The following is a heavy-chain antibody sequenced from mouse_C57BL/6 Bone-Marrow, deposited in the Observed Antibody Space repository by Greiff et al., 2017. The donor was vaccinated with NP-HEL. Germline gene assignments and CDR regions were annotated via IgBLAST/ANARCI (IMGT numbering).Heavy chain of an antibody. Sequence: QVQLQQSGAELVKPGASVKLSCKASGYTFTEYTIHWVKQRSGQGLEWIGGFYPGSGSIKYNEKFKDKATLTADKSSSTVYMELSRLTSEASAVYFCAGDAPYCYGRRSPFAYWGEGTLVSVSA. CDR2: FYPGSGSI. J-gene: IGHJ3*01. D-gene: IGHD1-1*01. CDR3: AGDAPYCYGRRSPFAY. V-gene: IGHV1-62-2*01. CDR1: GYTFTEYT.